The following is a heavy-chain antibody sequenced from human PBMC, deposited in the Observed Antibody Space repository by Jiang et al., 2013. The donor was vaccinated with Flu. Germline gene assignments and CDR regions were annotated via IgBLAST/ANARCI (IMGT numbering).Heavy chain of an antibody. CDR1: AGSISSSNYY. J-gene: IGHJ6*03. CDR2: IYYSGST. V-gene: IGHV4-39*07. CDR3: AAIRHCGDNICGGVYCHYMDV. Sequence: PGLVKPSETLSLTCTVSAGSISSSNYYWGWIRQPPGKGLEWIGSIYYSGSTYYNPSLKSRVTISVDTSKNQFSLNLSSMTAADTAVYFCAAIRHCGDNICGGVYCHYMDVWGKGTTVTVSS. D-gene: IGHD2-21*01.